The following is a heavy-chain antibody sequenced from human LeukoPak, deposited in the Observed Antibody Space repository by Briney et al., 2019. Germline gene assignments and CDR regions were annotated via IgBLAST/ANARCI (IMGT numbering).Heavy chain of an antibody. V-gene: IGHV4-34*01. J-gene: IGHJ5*02. Sequence: SETLSLTCAVYGGSFSGYYWSWIRQPPGKGLEWIGEINHSGSTNYNPSLKSRVTISVDTSKNQFSLKLSFVTAADTAVYYCARRVGIQRTAWFDPWGQGTLVTVSS. CDR3: ARRVGIQRTAWFDP. CDR2: INHSGST. CDR1: GGSFSGYY. D-gene: IGHD1-1*01.